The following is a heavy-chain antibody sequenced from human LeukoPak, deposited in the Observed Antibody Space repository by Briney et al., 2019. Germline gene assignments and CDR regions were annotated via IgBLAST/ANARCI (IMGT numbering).Heavy chain of an antibody. CDR3: VRGRYSSGWFKDKNWFDP. Sequence: SETLSLTCTVSGGSISSSSYYWGWIRQPPGKGLEWIGSIYYSGSTYYNPSLKSRVTISVDTSKNQFSLKLSSVTAADTAVYYCVRGRYSSGWFKDKNWFDPWGQGIPVTVSS. D-gene: IGHD6-19*01. J-gene: IGHJ5*02. V-gene: IGHV4-39*07. CDR2: IYYSGST. CDR1: GGSISSSSYY.